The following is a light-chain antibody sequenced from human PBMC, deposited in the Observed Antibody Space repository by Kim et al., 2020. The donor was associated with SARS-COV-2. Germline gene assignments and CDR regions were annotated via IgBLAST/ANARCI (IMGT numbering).Light chain of an antibody. CDR3: QAWDSSTAYV. Sequence: VSPGQTASITCSGDKLGDQYASWYQQKPGQSPVLVIYQDDRRPSGIPERFSGSNSGNTATLTISGTQAVDEGDYYCQAWDSSTAYVFGTGTKVTVL. CDR1: KLGDQY. CDR2: QDD. V-gene: IGLV3-1*01. J-gene: IGLJ1*01.